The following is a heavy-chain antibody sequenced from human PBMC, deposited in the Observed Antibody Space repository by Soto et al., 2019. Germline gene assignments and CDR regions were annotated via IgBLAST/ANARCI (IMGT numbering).Heavy chain of an antibody. V-gene: IGHV1-69*01. CDR2: ILPIFGTE. D-gene: IGHD2-2*01. CDR1: GGTFSSHS. J-gene: IGHJ6*02. CDR3: STSVSCSTTSCYYYYGLDV. Sequence: QVQLVQSGAEVKKPGSSVKVSCKVSGGTFSSHSINWVRQAPGQGPEWMGGILPIFGTENYAQKFQGRVTITADESTSTAYMELSSLTSENTALYYGSTSVSCSTTSCYYYYGLDVWGQGTTVIVSS.